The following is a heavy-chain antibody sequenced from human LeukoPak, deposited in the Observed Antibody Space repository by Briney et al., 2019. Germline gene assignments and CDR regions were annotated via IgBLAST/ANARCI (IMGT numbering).Heavy chain of an antibody. J-gene: IGHJ3*02. D-gene: IGHD6-19*01. CDR3: ARGGYSSGWFHAFDI. Sequence: GSLRLSCAASGFTVSSNYMSWVRQAPGKGLEGVSVIYSGGNTYYTDSVKGRFTISRDNSKNTLYLQMNSLRPEDTAVYYCARGGYSSGWFHAFDIWGQGTMVTVSS. CDR1: GFTVSSNY. V-gene: IGHV3-66*02. CDR2: IYSGGNT.